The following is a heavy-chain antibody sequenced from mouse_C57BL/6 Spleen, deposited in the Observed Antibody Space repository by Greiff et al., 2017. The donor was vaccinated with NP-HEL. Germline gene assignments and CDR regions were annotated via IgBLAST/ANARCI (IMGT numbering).Heavy chain of an antibody. CDR2: ILPGSGST. D-gene: IGHD1-1*01. Sequence: VMLVESGAELMKPGASVKLSCKATGYTFTGYWIEWVKQRPGHGLEWIGEILPGSGSTNYNEKFKGKATFTAETSSNTAYMQLSSLTTADSAIYDGARAPSCGSSCWYFDVWGTGTTVTVSS. CDR1: GYTFTGYW. CDR3: ARAPSCGSSCWYFDV. V-gene: IGHV1-9*01. J-gene: IGHJ1*03.